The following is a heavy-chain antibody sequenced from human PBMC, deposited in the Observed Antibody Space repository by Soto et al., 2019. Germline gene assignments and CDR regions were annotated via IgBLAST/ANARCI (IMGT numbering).Heavy chain of an antibody. CDR1: GESVSSNSAA. Sequence: PSQTLSLTCAISGESVSSNSAAWNWIRQSPSRGLEWLGRTYYRSKWYNDYAVSVKRRATIKADTSKNQVSLQLNSVTPDDTAVYYCAREASVWFDPWGQGTLVTAPQ. CDR3: AREASVWFDP. CDR2: TYYRSKWYN. J-gene: IGHJ5*02. V-gene: IGHV6-1*01.